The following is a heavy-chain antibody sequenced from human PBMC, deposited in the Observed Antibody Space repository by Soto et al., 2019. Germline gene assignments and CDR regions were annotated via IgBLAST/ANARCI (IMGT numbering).Heavy chain of an antibody. CDR2: VNVGNGNK. Sequence: GPVKGSCKGSWKTVTEYAIHWGGQGPGQGLEGVGWVNVGNGNKGYLRKFQGRVTNDRDMSASTAYIEVTSLTSEDTAIYYCAREGAHYTPLDHWGQGTLVTVAA. V-gene: IGHV1-3*01. CDR1: WKTVTEYA. J-gene: IGHJ4*02. D-gene: IGHD2-15*01. CDR3: AREGAHYTPLDH.